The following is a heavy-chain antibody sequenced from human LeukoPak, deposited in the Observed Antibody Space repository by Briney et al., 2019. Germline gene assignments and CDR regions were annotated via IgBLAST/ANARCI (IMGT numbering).Heavy chain of an antibody. CDR1: GGSISTYY. D-gene: IGHD3-10*01. CDR2: IYYSGST. J-gene: IGHJ5*02. V-gene: IGHV4-59*01. Sequence: SETLSLTCTVSGGSISTYYWSWIRQPPGKGLEGIGYIYYSGSTNYTPSLKSRVTISVDTSKNQFSLKLSSVTAADTAVYYCARVIWFGDLFTFDPWGQGTLVTVSS. CDR3: ARVIWFGDLFTFDP.